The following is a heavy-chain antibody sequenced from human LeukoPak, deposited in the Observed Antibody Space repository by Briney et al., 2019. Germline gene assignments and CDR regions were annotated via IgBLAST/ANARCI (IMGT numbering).Heavy chain of an antibody. CDR2: IIPILGIA. D-gene: IGHD3-3*01. V-gene: IGHV1-69*04. Sequence: SVKVSCKASGGTFSSYAISWVRQAPGQGLEWMGRIIPILGIANYAQKFQGRVTITADESTSTAYMELSSLRSEDTAVYYCAREGTIPHHYWGQGTLVTVSS. CDR3: AREGTIPHHY. J-gene: IGHJ4*02. CDR1: GGTFSSYA.